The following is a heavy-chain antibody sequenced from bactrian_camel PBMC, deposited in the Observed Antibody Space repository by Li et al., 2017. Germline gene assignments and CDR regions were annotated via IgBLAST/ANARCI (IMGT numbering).Heavy chain of an antibody. V-gene: IGHV3S1*01. Sequence: VQLVESGGALVQPGASLRLSCGHSGFTPATTWMYWVRQAPGKGLEWVSTINSGGGNTYYADAVKGRFTISRDNAQNTLYLQFNSLKTEDTALYYCAAASRTGRVLEYNYWGQGTQVTVS. D-gene: IGHD3*01. CDR1: GFTPATTW. CDR2: INSGGGNT. J-gene: IGHJ4*01. CDR3: AAASRTGRVLEYNY.